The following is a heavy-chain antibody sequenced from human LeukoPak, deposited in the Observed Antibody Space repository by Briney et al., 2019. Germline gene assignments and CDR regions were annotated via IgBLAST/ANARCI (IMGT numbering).Heavy chain of an antibody. V-gene: IGHV4-34*01. CDR2: INHSGST. D-gene: IGHD1-26*01. J-gene: IGHJ5*02. Sequence: SETLSLTCAVYGGSFSGYYWSWIRQSPGEGLEWIGEINHSGSTNYNPSLKSRVTISVDTSKNQFSLKLSSVTAADTAVYYCARALWEHNWFDPWGPGTLVIVSS. CDR1: GGSFSGYY. CDR3: ARALWEHNWFDP.